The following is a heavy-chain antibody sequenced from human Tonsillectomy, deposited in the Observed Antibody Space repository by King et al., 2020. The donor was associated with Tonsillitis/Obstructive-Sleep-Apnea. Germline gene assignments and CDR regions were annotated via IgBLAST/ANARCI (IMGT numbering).Heavy chain of an antibody. Sequence: VQLVESGGGLVQPGRSLRLSCAASGFTFDDYAMHWVRQAPGKGLEWVSGLSWISGSTGYADSVKGRFTISRDNAKNSLYLQMNSLRAEDTALYYCAKDIPSGITGNGHAFDIWGQGTMVTVSS. CDR1: GFTFDDYA. J-gene: IGHJ3*02. CDR3: AKDIPSGITGNGHAFDI. CDR2: LSWISGST. D-gene: IGHD1-20*01. V-gene: IGHV3-9*01.